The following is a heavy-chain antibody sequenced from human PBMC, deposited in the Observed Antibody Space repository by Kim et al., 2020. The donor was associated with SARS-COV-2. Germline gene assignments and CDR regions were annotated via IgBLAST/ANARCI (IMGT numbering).Heavy chain of an antibody. Sequence: ASVKVSCKASGYTFTSYYMHWVRQATGQGLEWMGRINPNSGDTNYAQKFQGRVTMTRDTSISTAYMELSRLRSDDTAVYYCARTEVIAAAGTWSVDYWGQGTLVTVSS. D-gene: IGHD6-13*01. CDR2: INPNSGDT. CDR1: GYTFTSYY. V-gene: IGHV1-2*06. CDR3: ARTEVIAAAGTWSVDY. J-gene: IGHJ4*02.